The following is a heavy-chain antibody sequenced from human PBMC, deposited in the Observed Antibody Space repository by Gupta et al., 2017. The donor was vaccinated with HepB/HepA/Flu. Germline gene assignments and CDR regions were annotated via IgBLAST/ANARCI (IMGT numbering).Heavy chain of an antibody. V-gene: IGHV6-1*01. CDR3: ARGGTVTTPGFDY. CDR1: GDSVASKRAA. Sequence: QVQLQQSGPGLVKPSQTLTLTCAISGDSVASKRAAWNRIRQSPSRGLEWLGRTYFRSKWYNEYAVSVKSRITINPDTSKNQFSLQVNSVTPEDTAVYYCARGGTVTTPGFDYWGQGTLVTVSS. J-gene: IGHJ4*02. CDR2: TYFRSKWYN. D-gene: IGHD4-17*01.